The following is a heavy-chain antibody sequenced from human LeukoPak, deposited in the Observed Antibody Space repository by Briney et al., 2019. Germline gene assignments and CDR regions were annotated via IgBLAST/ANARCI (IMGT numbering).Heavy chain of an antibody. V-gene: IGHV4-61*02. D-gene: IGHD5/OR15-5a*01. CDR2: IYTSGST. Sequence: SETLSLNCTVSGGSSSSGSYYWSWIRQPAGKGLEWIGRIYTSGSTNYNPSLKSRVTISVDTSKNQFSLKLSSVTAADTAVYYCARDPNPLHVYGDDAFDIWGQGTMVTVSS. CDR1: GGSSSSGSYY. J-gene: IGHJ3*02. CDR3: ARDPNPLHVYGDDAFDI.